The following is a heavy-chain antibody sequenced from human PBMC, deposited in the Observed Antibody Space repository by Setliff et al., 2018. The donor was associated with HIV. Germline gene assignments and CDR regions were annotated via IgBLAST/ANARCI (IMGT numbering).Heavy chain of an antibody. J-gene: IGHJ4*02. CDR1: GYTFSDYY. Sequence: VKVSCKASGYTFSDYYLHWVRQAPGQGLEWMGWLNPNSGGTNYAQTFQGRVTMTRDTSISTAYMELSRLRSDDTAVYYCARDTSATIRPLFDFWGQGTLVTVSS. CDR3: ARDTSATIRPLFDF. D-gene: IGHD5-12*01. V-gene: IGHV1-2*02. CDR2: LNPNSGGT.